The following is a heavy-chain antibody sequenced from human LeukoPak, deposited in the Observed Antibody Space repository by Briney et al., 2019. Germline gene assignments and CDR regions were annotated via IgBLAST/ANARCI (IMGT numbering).Heavy chain of an antibody. Sequence: GGSMRLSCAASGFTFDDYAMHWVRQAPGKGLEWVSLTSGDGGSTHYADSVKGRFTISRDNSKNSLYLQMNSLRTEDTALYYCAKQDGQLWLGLNYWRQGTLVTVSS. V-gene: IGHV3-43*02. CDR1: GFTFDDYA. J-gene: IGHJ4*02. CDR2: TSGDGGST. CDR3: AKQDGQLWLGLNY. D-gene: IGHD5-18*01.